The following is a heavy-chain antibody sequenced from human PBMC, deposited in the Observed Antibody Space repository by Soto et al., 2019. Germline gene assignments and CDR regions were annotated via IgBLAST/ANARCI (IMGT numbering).Heavy chain of an antibody. CDR1: GGSFRNYY. Sequence: SETLSLTCGVYGGSFRNYYWIWVRQPPGKGLEWIGEVNHSGEATYNPSLQSRVSISLDTSTNHFSLKMTSVTAADTAVYYCAREPGGYQLDYWGQGTLVTVSS. CDR3: AREPGGYQLDY. J-gene: IGHJ4*02. CDR2: VNHSGEA. V-gene: IGHV4-34*01. D-gene: IGHD2-2*01.